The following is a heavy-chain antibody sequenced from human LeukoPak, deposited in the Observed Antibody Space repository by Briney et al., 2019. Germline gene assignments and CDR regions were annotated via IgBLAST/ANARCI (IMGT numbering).Heavy chain of an antibody. V-gene: IGHV3-9*01. D-gene: IGHD3-22*01. CDR3: AKDRYDSSGYLFFDY. Sequence: GGSLRLSCAASGFIFDDYAIHWVRQVPGKGLEWVSGISWNSGSIGYADSVKGRFTISRDNSKNTLYLQMNSLRAEDTAVYYCAKDRYDSSGYLFFDYWGQGTLVTVSS. J-gene: IGHJ4*02. CDR1: GFIFDDYA. CDR2: ISWNSGSI.